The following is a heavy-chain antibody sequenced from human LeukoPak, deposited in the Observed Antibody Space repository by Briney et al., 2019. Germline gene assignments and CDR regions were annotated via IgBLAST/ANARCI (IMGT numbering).Heavy chain of an antibody. CDR1: GYSISSGYY. V-gene: IGHV4-38-2*02. CDR3: ARDSNSAFDI. Sequence: SETLSLTCTVSGYSISSGYYWGWIRQPPGKGLEWIGSIYHSGSTYYNPSIKSRVTISVDTSKNQFSLKLSSVTAADTAVYYCARDSNSAFDIWGQGTMVTVSS. D-gene: IGHD2-8*01. CDR2: IYHSGST. J-gene: IGHJ3*02.